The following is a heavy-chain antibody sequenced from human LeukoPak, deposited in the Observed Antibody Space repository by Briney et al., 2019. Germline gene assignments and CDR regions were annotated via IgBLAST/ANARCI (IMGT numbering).Heavy chain of an antibody. V-gene: IGHV4-59*01. J-gene: IGHJ4*02. Sequence: PSETLSLTCTVSGGSINFFYWSWIRQPPGKGLEWIGHIFYSGSTKYNPSLKSRVTISVDTSKNQLSLKLSSVTAADTAVYYCARDNGYYDSSGYYYDYWGQGTLVTVSS. CDR2: IFYSGST. D-gene: IGHD3-22*01. CDR1: GGSINFFY. CDR3: ARDNGYYDSSGYYYDY.